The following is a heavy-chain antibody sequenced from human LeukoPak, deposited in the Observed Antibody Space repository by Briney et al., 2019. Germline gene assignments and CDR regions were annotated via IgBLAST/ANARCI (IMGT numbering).Heavy chain of an antibody. D-gene: IGHD5-18*01. CDR2: ISCSGGST. J-gene: IGHJ6*02. V-gene: IGHV3-23*01. CDR1: GFTFSSYA. CDR3: AKGTRGAMVSTYYYYGMDV. Sequence: KSGGSLRLSCAASGFTFSSYAMSWVRQAPGKGLEGVSAISCSGGSTYYADSVKGRFTISRDNSKNTLYLQMNRLRAEDTDVYYCAKGTRGAMVSTYYYYGMDVWGQGTTVTVSS.